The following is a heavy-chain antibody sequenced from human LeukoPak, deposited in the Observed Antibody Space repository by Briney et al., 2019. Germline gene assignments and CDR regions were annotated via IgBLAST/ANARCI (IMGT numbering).Heavy chain of an antibody. Sequence: GGSLRLSCAASGFTFSSYAMHWVRQAPGKGLEWVAVISYDGSNKYYADSVKGRFTISRDNSKNSLYLQMNSLRADDTAVYYCANGLAASGDFLLRDYYYFMDVWGKGTTVTVSS. J-gene: IGHJ6*03. CDR3: ANGLAASGDFLLRDYYYFMDV. CDR1: GFTFSSYA. D-gene: IGHD7-27*01. CDR2: ISYDGSNK. V-gene: IGHV3-30-3*01.